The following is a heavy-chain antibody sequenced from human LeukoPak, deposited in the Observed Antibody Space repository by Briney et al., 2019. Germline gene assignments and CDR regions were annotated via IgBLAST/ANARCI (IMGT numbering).Heavy chain of an antibody. CDR3: ARDVPQDIVVVGAIGRFDY. V-gene: IGHV1-18*01. D-gene: IGHD2-2*01. CDR2: ISAYNGNT. Sequence: GASVKVSCKASGYTFTSYGISWVRQAPGQGLEWMGWISAYNGNTNYAQKLQGRVTMTTDTSTSTAYMELRSLRSDDTAVYYCARDVPQDIVVVGAIGRFDYWGQGTLVTVSS. CDR1: GYTFTSYG. J-gene: IGHJ4*02.